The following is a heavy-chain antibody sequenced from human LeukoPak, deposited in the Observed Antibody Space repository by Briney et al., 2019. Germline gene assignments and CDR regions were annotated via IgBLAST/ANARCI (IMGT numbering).Heavy chain of an antibody. CDR1: GGSISSYY. J-gene: IGHJ6*02. CDR3: ARGGQWLVYYYGMDV. Sequence: SETLSLTCTVSGGSISSYYWSWIRQPPGKGLEWIGEINHSGSTNYNPSRKSRVTISVDTSMNQFSLKLSSVTAADTAVYYCARGGQWLVYYYGMDVWGQGTTVTVSS. V-gene: IGHV4-34*01. D-gene: IGHD6-19*01. CDR2: INHSGST.